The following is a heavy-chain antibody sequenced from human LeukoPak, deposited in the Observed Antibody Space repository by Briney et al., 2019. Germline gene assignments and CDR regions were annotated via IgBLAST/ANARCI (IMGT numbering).Heavy chain of an antibody. Sequence: GGSLRLSCAASGFTFSSYAMNWVRRAPGKGLEWVSYIGSSVSTRYYADSVKGRFTISRDNGKYSLYLQMNSLRAEDTAVYYCAREGSDFWSGYSKGYFDYWGQGTLVTVSS. J-gene: IGHJ4*02. CDR3: AREGSDFWSGYSKGYFDY. CDR2: IGSSVSTR. CDR1: GFTFSSYA. V-gene: IGHV3-48*01. D-gene: IGHD3-3*01.